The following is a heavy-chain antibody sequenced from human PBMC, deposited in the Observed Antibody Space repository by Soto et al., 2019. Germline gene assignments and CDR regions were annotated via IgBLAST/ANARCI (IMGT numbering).Heavy chain of an antibody. V-gene: IGHV1-2*04. CDR3: ARDAGAARPPFDS. CDR1: GHTLTGTY. CDR2: INPNSGGT. Sequence: QVQLVQSGAEVKKPGASVKVSCRASGHTLTGTYMHWVRQAPGQGLEWMGWINPNSGGTNYAQKFQGWVTMTRDTXINTAYMELSRLRSDDTAVYYCARDAGAARPPFDSWGQGTLVTVSS. J-gene: IGHJ4*02. D-gene: IGHD6-6*01.